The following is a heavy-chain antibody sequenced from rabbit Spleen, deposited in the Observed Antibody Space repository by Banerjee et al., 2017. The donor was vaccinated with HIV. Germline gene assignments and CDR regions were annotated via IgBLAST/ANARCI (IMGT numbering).Heavy chain of an antibody. CDR2: IDPIFGST. Sequence: QEQLVESGGGLVQPGGSLQLSCKASGFDFSSYGVSWVRQGPGKGLEWIGYIDPIFGSTVYASWVNGRFAISRENTQNTLYLQLNSLTVADTATYFCVRDQAGDADYGPYYVNLWGQGTLVT. CDR3: VRDQAGDADYGPYYVNL. CDR1: GFDFSSYG. J-gene: IGHJ4*01. D-gene: IGHD2-1*01. V-gene: IGHV1S47*01.